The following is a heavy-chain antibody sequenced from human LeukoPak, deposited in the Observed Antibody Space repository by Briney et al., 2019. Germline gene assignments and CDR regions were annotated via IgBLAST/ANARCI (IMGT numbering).Heavy chain of an antibody. CDR2: ISAYNGNT. J-gene: IGHJ6*03. D-gene: IGHD3-10*01. Sequence: ASVKVPCKASGYTFTSYGISWVRQAPGQGLEWMGWISAYNGNTNYAQKLQGRVTMTTDTSTSTAYMELRSLRSDDTAVYYCARDGSGSYPNYYYYYYMDVWGKGTTVTISS. CDR1: GYTFTSYG. V-gene: IGHV1-18*01. CDR3: ARDGSGSYPNYYYYYYMDV.